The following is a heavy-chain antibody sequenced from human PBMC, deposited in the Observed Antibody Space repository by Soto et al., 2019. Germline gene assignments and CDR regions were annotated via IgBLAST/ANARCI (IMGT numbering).Heavy chain of an antibody. V-gene: IGHV1-8*02. J-gene: IGHJ5*02. CDR1: GYTFINYD. Sequence: QVQLVQSGAEVKEPGASVRVSCKASGYTFINYDISWVRQATGQGLEWMGWMNHGSGNTGYANKFEGRVPMTRDASTSTAHLELSSLTSEDTAVYYCARMSSVGTLNWFDAWGQGTLVSVSS. CDR3: ARMSSVGTLNWFDA. CDR2: MNHGSGNT.